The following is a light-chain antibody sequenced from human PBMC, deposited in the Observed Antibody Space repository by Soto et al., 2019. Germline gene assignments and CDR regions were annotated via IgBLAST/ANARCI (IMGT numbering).Light chain of an antibody. V-gene: IGLV4-60*02. CDR1: SGHSSYI. CDR2: LEGSGSY. CDR3: ETSDRNSHTV. J-gene: IGLJ3*02. Sequence: QLVLTQSSSASASLGSSVKLTCTLSSGHSSYIIAWHQQQPGKAPRYLMKLEGSGSYNKGSGVPDRFSGSSTGANPYLTISTRQMADEADDYCETSDRNSHTVFGGGTKLTVL.